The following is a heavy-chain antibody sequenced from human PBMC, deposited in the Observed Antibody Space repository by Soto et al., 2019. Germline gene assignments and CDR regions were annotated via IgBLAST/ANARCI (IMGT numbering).Heavy chain of an antibody. D-gene: IGHD3-3*01. CDR3: ARVRNFWSGYYPYYYGMDV. CDR2: INPSGGST. Sequence: ASVKLSCTASGYTFTSYYMHWVRQAPGQGLEWMGIINPSGGSTSYAQKFQGRVTMTRDTSTSTVYMELSSLRSEDTAVYYCARVRNFWSGYYPYYYGMDVWGQGTTVTVSS. J-gene: IGHJ6*02. V-gene: IGHV1-46*01. CDR1: GYTFTSYY.